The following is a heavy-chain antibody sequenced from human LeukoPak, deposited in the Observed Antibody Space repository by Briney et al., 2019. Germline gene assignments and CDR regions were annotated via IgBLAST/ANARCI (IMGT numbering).Heavy chain of an antibody. V-gene: IGHV1-2*04. D-gene: IGHD6-19*01. J-gene: IGHJ4*02. CDR2: INPNSGGT. CDR3: ARGDVLGIAVAGPLYFDY. Sequence: ASVKVSCKASGYTITDYYMHWVRQAPGQGLEWMGWINPNSGGTNYAQKFQGWVTMTRDTSISTAYMELSRLRSDDTAVYYCARGDVLGIAVAGPLYFDYWGQGTLVTVSS. CDR1: GYTITDYY.